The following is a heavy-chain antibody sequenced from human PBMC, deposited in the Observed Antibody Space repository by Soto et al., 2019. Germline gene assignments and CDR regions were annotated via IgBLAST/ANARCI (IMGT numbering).Heavy chain of an antibody. CDR2: TGSGGST. V-gene: IGHV3-23*01. D-gene: IGHD4-17*01. Sequence: QTRGSLRLSCAASGLTFSSYAMTWVRQAPGKGLEWVSATGSGGSTYYAYSVNGRFTISRDNSRNTLYLQMNSLRADDTAVYYCGKHLGSPTVVTPELEFGCRGKGTMVTVSS. J-gene: IGHJ6*04. CDR1: GLTFSSYA. CDR3: GKHLGSPTVVTPELEFGC.